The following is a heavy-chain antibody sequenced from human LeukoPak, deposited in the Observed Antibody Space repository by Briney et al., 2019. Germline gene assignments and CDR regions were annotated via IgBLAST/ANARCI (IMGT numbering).Heavy chain of an antibody. D-gene: IGHD6-13*01. CDR3: ARGYSSSWYLNWFDP. V-gene: IGHV4-39*07. CDR2: IFYSGNT. Sequence: PSETLSLTCTVSGGSISSSSYYWGWIRQPPGKGLEWIGNIFYSGNTYYKPSLKSRVTISVDTSKNQFSLKLNSVTAADTAVYYCARGYSSSWYLNWFDPWGQGTLVTVSS. J-gene: IGHJ5*02. CDR1: GGSISSSSYY.